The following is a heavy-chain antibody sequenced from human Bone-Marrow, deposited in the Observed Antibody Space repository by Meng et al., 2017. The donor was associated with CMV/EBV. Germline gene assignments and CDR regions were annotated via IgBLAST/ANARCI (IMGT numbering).Heavy chain of an antibody. CDR2: ISSGGSTI. V-gene: IGHV3-11*01. CDR1: GFTFSDYY. J-gene: IGHJ4*02. CDR3: ASPNDAYSSSFDY. Sequence: ASGFTFSDYYMSWIRQAPGKGVGGVSHISSGGSTIYYAEYVEGRFTVSRENAKNSLYLQMNSLRAEDTAVYFCASPNDAYSSSFDYWGQGTLVTVSS. D-gene: IGHD6-6*01.